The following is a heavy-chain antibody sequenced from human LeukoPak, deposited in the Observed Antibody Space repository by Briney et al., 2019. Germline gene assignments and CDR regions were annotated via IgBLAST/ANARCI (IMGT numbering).Heavy chain of an antibody. CDR2: MNPNSGNT. CDR1: GYTFTSYD. J-gene: IGHJ3*02. D-gene: IGHD3-3*01. V-gene: IGHV1-8*03. CDR3: ARGQTDKFYYDFWSGLDAFDI. Sequence: GASVKVSCKASGYTFTSYDINWVRQATGQGLEWMGWMNPNSGNTGYAQKFQGRVTITRNTSISTAYMELSSLRSEDTAVYYCARGQTDKFYYDFWSGLDAFDIWGQGTMVTVSS.